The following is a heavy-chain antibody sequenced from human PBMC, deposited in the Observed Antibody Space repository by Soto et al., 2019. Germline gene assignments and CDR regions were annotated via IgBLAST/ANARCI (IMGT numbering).Heavy chain of an antibody. Sequence: PSETLSLTCTFSGFSISGYYWILIRQPPGKGLEWIAYIYYSGSTNSNPSLKSRVTISVDTSKNQFSLKLSSVTAADTAVYYCARHSNEYRKSLDYWGQGTLVTVSS. V-gene: IGHV4-59*08. CDR1: GFSISGYY. CDR3: ARHSNEYRKSLDY. CDR2: IYYSGST. D-gene: IGHD1-1*01. J-gene: IGHJ4*02.